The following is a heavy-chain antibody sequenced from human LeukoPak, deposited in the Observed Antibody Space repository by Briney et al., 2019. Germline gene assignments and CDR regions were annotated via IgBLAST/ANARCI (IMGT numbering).Heavy chain of an antibody. Sequence: ASVKVSCKASGYTFTSYGISWVRQAPGQGLEWMGWISTYNDNTNYAQKFQGRVTMTTDTSTSTAYMELRSLRSDDTAVYYCARQSTRLFSTGSYYPPPAYDYWGQGTLVIVSS. V-gene: IGHV1-18*01. D-gene: IGHD1-26*01. J-gene: IGHJ4*02. CDR3: ARQSTRLFSTGSYYPPPAYDY. CDR1: GYTFTSYG. CDR2: ISTYNDNT.